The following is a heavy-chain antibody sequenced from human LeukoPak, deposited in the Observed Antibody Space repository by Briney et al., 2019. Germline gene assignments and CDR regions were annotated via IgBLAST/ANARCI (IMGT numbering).Heavy chain of an antibody. V-gene: IGHV3-15*05. D-gene: IGHD2-2*01. CDR2: IYRNADGGTT. J-gene: IGHJ6*02. CDR3: TTDSYCSTTTCYASSNYYYGLDA. CDR1: GFTFSNAW. Sequence: GGSLRLSCAASGFTFSNAWMTWVRQAPGKGLEWVGRIYRNADGGTTDYAAPVKGRFTISRDDSKNTLYLQMNSLKAEDTAVYYCTTDSYCSTTTCYASSNYYYGLDAWGQGTSVTVSS.